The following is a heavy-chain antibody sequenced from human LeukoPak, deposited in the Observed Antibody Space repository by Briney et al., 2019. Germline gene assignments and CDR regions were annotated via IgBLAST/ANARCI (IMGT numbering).Heavy chain of an antibody. Sequence: GGSLRLSCAASGFTFSSYSMNWVRQAPGKGLEWVSSISSSSSYIYYADSVKGRFTISRDNAKNSLYLQMNSLRAEDTAVYYCARDGSNSFLFDYWGQGTLVTVSS. CDR3: ARDGSNSFLFDY. CDR2: ISSSSSYI. V-gene: IGHV3-21*01. CDR1: GFTFSSYS. D-gene: IGHD5-24*01. J-gene: IGHJ4*02.